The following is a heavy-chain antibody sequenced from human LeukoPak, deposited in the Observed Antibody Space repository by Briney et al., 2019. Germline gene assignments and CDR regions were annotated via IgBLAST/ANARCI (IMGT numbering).Heavy chain of an antibody. V-gene: IGHV4-59*01. CDR1: GGSISSYY. Sequence: SETLSLTCSVSGGSISSYYWTWIRQPPGKGLEWIGYIYYSGSTNYNPSLKSRVTVSVDTSTNQFSLKLSSVTAADTAAYYRARENTMIRGAFDAFDIWGQGTMVTVSS. J-gene: IGHJ3*02. CDR3: ARENTMIRGAFDAFDI. CDR2: IYYSGST. D-gene: IGHD3-10*01.